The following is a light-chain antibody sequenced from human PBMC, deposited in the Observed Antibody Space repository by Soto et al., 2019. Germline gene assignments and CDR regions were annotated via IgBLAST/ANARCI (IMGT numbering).Light chain of an antibody. CDR2: AAS. J-gene: IGKJ2*01. V-gene: IGKV3-20*01. CDR3: QQYGPSPPYT. CDR1: RSFASSY. Sequence: EVVLTQSPGILSLSPGERATLSCRASRSFASSYLAWYQQKPGQAPRLLIYAASIRATGIPDRFSGSGSGTGFTLTISRLEPEDSAVYFCQQYGPSPPYTFGQGTKLEIK.